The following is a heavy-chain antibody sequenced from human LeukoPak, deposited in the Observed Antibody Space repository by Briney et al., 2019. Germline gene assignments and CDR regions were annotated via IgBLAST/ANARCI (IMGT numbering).Heavy chain of an antibody. CDR1: GFRFNTFW. CDR3: AREKHYYGSVVDY. J-gene: IGHJ4*02. CDR2: IKQDGNEK. V-gene: IGHV3-7*01. D-gene: IGHD3-10*01. Sequence: GGSLRLSWAASGFRFNTFWMSWVRQAPGKGLEWVANIKQDGNEKYYADSVKGRFTISRDNAKNSLYLQMNSLRVEDTAVYYCAREKHYYGSVVDYWGQGTLVTVSS.